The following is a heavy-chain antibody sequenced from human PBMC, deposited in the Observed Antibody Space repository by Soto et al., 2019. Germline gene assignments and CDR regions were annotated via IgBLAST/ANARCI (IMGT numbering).Heavy chain of an antibody. Sequence: EVQLLESGGGLVQPGGSLRLSCAGSGFTFINYAMNWVRQAPGKGLEWVSSISGGGDATFFADSVRGRFTISRDNSKNPGTLQMNSLGVDDTAVYYCARKILGSTSRPNYWYFDLWGRGTLVTVSS. CDR3: ARKILGSTSRPNYWYFDL. J-gene: IGHJ2*01. CDR1: GFTFINYA. D-gene: IGHD2-2*01. V-gene: IGHV3-23*01. CDR2: ISGGGDAT.